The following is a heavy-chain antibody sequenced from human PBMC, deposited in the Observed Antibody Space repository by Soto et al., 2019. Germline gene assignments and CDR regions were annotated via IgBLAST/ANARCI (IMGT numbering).Heavy chain of an antibody. V-gene: IGHV1-8*01. CDR1: GYTFTSYD. CDR3: ARERAAAGTGWFDP. J-gene: IGHJ5*02. Sequence: QVQLVQSGAEVKKSGASVKVSCKASGYTFTSYDINWVRQATGQGLEWMGWMNPNSGNTGYAQKFQGRVTMTRNTSISTAYMELSSLRYEDTAVYYFARERAAAGTGWFDPWGQGTLVTVSS. CDR2: MNPNSGNT. D-gene: IGHD6-13*01.